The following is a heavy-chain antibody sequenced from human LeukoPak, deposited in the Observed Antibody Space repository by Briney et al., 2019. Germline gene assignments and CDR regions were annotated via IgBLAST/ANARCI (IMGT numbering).Heavy chain of an antibody. J-gene: IGHJ4*02. CDR3: ARHESVAGSNLDY. V-gene: IGHV4-59*08. D-gene: IGHD6-19*01. CDR1: GGSINGNY. Sequence: PSETLSLTCSVSGGSINGNYWSWIRQPPGKGLEWIGYIYFSGSTNYNPSLKSRVTIPIDPSKNQFSLKLSSVTAADTAVYYCARHESVAGSNLDYLGQGTLVTVSS. CDR2: IYFSGST.